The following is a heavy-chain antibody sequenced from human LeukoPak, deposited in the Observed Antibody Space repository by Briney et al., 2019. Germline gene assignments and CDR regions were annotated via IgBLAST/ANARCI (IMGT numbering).Heavy chain of an antibody. CDR1: GFTFSSYA. Sequence: GGSLRLSCAASGFTFSSYAMHWVRQAPGKGLEYVSAISSNGGSTYYANSVKGRFTISRDNSKTTLYLQMGSLRAEDMAVYYCARAGDSSGYCGYWGQGTLVTVSS. CDR3: ARAGDSSGYCGY. D-gene: IGHD3-22*01. V-gene: IGHV3-64*01. CDR2: ISSNGGST. J-gene: IGHJ4*02.